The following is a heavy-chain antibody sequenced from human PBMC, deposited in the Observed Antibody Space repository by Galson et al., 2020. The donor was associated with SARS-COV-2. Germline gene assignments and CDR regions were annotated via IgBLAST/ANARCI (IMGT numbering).Heavy chain of an antibody. V-gene: IGHV1-46*01. Sequence: ASVKVSCKASGYTFTSYYMHWVRQAPGQGLEWMGISNPSGGSTSYAQKFKGRVTMTRDTSTSTVYMELSSLRSEDTAVYYCARATTSTRGPYYFDYWGQGTLVTVSS. CDR1: GYTFTSYY. D-gene: IGHD2-2*01. J-gene: IGHJ4*02. CDR3: ARATTSTRGPYYFDY. CDR2: SNPSGGST.